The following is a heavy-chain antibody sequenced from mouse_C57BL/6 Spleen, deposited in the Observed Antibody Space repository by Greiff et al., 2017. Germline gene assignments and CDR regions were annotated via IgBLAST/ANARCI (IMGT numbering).Heavy chain of an antibody. V-gene: IGHV1-59*01. CDR3: IYGNYFDY. CDR2: IDPSDSYT. Sequence: VQLQQPGAELVRPGTSVKLSCKASGYTFTSYWMHWVKQRPGQGLEWIGVIDPSDSYTNYNQKFKGKATLTVDTSSSTAYMQLRSLTSEDSAVYYCIYGNYFDYWGQGTTLTVSS. D-gene: IGHD2-1*01. J-gene: IGHJ2*01. CDR1: GYTFTSYW.